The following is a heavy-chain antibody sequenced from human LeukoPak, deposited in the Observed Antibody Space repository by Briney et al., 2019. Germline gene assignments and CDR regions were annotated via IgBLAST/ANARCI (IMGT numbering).Heavy chain of an antibody. CDR1: GFTFSSYA. Sequence: PGGSLRLSCAASGFTFSSYAMHWVRQAPGKGLEWVAVISYDGSNKYYADSVKGRFTISRDNSKNTLYLQMNSLRAEDTAVYYCARVGWENWYYFDYWGQGTLVTVSS. J-gene: IGHJ4*02. CDR2: ISYDGSNK. V-gene: IGHV3-30-3*01. D-gene: IGHD1-1*01. CDR3: ARVGWENWYYFDY.